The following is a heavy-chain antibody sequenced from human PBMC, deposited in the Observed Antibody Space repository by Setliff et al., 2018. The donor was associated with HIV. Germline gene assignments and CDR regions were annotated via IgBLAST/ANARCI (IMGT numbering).Heavy chain of an antibody. V-gene: IGHV3-7*03. CDR3: AKDWVKGRDIAQAVDAFDI. D-gene: IGHD6-13*01. Sequence: GSLRLSCAASGFTFSNAWMNWVRQAPGKGLEWVANIKQDGRERYNAGSVKSRFTISRDNAKNSLHLQMNSLRAEDTALYYCAKDWVKGRDIAQAVDAFDIWGQGTMVTVSS. J-gene: IGHJ3*02. CDR1: GFTFSNAW. CDR2: IKQDGRER.